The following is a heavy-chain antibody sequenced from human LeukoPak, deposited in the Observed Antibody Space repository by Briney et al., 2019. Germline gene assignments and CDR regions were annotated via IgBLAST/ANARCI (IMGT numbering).Heavy chain of an antibody. Sequence: PGGSLRLSCAASGFTFSTYTMNWVRQAPGKGLEWVAIISYDGSNEFYADSVKGRFTISRDNSKNTLYLQMNSLRVEDTAVYYCAKDIGSGWFPQGEYWGQGTLVTVSS. J-gene: IGHJ4*02. V-gene: IGHV3-30*18. CDR2: ISYDGSNE. CDR1: GFTFSTYT. D-gene: IGHD6-19*01. CDR3: AKDIGSGWFPQGEY.